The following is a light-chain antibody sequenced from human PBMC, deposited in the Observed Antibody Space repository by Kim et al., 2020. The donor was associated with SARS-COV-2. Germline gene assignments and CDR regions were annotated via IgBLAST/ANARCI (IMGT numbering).Light chain of an antibody. J-gene: IGKJ1*01. CDR3: KLHRNSLGT. CDR1: QSFNSDY. V-gene: IGKV3-20*01. CDR2: GVS. Sequence: EIVLTQSPGTLSLSPGERATLSCRASQSFNSDYLAWYQQKPGQAPRLLIYGVSSRATGIPDRFSGSGSGTDFTLTISTLEPEDSAVYYCKLHRNSLGTFGQGTKVDIK.